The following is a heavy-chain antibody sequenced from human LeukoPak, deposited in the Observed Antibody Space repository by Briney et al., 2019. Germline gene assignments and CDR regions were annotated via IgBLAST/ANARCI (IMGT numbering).Heavy chain of an antibody. D-gene: IGHD2/OR15-2a*01. Sequence: PSESLSLTCTVSGGSISSDYRSWVRQPPGKGLEWVGSIYYGGGPNYNPPLKSRVRIPVRASANQSSLQLTSVRPADPPVIYCTREECNSGSCYADVWGQGTLVTVSS. CDR2: IYYGGGP. V-gene: IGHV4-59*01. J-gene: IGHJ4*02. CDR3: TREECNSGSCYADV. CDR1: GGSISSDY.